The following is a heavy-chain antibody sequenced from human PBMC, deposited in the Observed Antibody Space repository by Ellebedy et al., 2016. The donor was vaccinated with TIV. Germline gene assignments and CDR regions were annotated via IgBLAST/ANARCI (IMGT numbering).Heavy chain of an antibody. CDR3: ARHSTVTTKGT. CDR2: FSQSGST. V-gene: IGHV4-39*01. J-gene: IGHJ5*02. Sequence: MPSETLSLTCTVSGDSISSSVYYWGWIRQPPGKGLEWIGSFSQSGSTYYNPSLTSRVTISVDTSKNQFSLKLSSVTAADTAIFYCARHSTVTTKGTWGQGALVTVSS. D-gene: IGHD4-17*01. CDR1: GDSISSSVYY.